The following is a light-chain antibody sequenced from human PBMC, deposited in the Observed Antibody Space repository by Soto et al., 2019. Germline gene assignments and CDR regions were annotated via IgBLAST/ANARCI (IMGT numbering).Light chain of an antibody. CDR1: QSISSY. Sequence: DSQMTQSPSSLSASVGDRVTITCRASQSISSYLNWYQQKPGKDPKLLIYAASSLQSGVPSRFSGSGSETDFTLTISSLQPEDFATDYCQQRYSTPLTFGGGTMVEIK. V-gene: IGKV1-39*01. J-gene: IGKJ4*01. CDR3: QQRYSTPLT. CDR2: AAS.